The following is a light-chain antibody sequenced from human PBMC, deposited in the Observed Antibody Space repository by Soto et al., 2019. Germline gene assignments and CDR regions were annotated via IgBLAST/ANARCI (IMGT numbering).Light chain of an antibody. CDR2: DAS. CDR3: QQRSNWPPT. Sequence: EIVLTQSPATLSLSPGERATLSCRASQSVSSYLAWYQQKPGQAPTLLIYDASNRATGIPARFSGSGSGTDLNIHISILEAEDFAVYYCQQRSNWPPTFGGGTKVESK. J-gene: IGKJ4*01. V-gene: IGKV3-11*01. CDR1: QSVSSY.